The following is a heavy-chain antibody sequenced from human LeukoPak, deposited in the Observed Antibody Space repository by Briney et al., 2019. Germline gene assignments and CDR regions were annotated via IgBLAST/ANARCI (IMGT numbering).Heavy chain of an antibody. CDR3: ASIAVAGTPYYFDY. D-gene: IGHD6-19*01. CDR1: GFTFSNYA. Sequence: GRSLRLSCAASGFTFSNYAMHWVRQAPGKGLEWVAVISYDGSNKYYADSVKGRFTISRDNSKNTLYLQMNSLRAEDTAVYYCASIAVAGTPYYFDYWGQGTLVTVSS. V-gene: IGHV3-30-3*01. J-gene: IGHJ4*02. CDR2: ISYDGSNK.